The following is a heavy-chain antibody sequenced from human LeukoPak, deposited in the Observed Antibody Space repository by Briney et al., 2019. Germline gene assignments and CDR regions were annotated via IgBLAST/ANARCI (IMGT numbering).Heavy chain of an antibody. Sequence: ASVKVSCKASGYTFTSYGISWVRQAPGQGLEWMGWISAYNGNTNYAQKLQGRVAMTTDTSTSTAYMELRSLRSDDTAVYYCAGDLGYYGSGRTNDYWGQGTLVTVSS. CDR3: AGDLGYYGSGRTNDY. CDR1: GYTFTSYG. J-gene: IGHJ4*02. V-gene: IGHV1-18*01. CDR2: ISAYNGNT. D-gene: IGHD3-10*01.